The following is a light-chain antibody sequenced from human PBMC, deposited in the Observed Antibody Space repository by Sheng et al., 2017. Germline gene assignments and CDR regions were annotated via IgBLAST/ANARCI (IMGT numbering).Light chain of an antibody. CDR3: CSYAGSSTLDVV. V-gene: IGLV2-23*02. Sequence: QSALTQPASVSGSPGQSITISCTGTSSDVGSYNLVSWYQQHPGKAPKLMIYKVSKRPSGVSNRFSGSKSGNTASLTISGLQAEDEADYYCCSYAGSSTLDVVFGGGTKLTVL. CDR2: KVS. J-gene: IGLJ2*01. CDR1: SSDVGSYNL.